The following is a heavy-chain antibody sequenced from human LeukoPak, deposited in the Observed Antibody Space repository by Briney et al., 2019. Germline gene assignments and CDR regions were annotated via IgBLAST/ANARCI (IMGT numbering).Heavy chain of an antibody. CDR1: GFTFSSYA. CDR3: EKGHPPPRYFDWLLSLYFDY. D-gene: IGHD3-9*01. V-gene: IGHV3-23*01. CDR2: ISGSGGST. J-gene: IGHJ4*02. Sequence: PGGSLRLSCAASGFTFSSYAMSWVRQAPGKGLEWVSAISGSGGSTYYADSVKGRFTISRDNSKNTLYLQMNSLRAEATAVYYCEKGHPPPRYFDWLLSLYFDYWGQGTRVTVSS.